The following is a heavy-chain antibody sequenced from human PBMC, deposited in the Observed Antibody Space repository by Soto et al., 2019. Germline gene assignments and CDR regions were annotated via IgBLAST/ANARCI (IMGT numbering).Heavy chain of an antibody. Sequence: PGGSLRLSCAASGFTFSSYAMSWVRQAPGKGLEWVSAISGSGGSTYYADSVKGRFTISRDNSKNTLYLQMNSLRAGDTAVYYCAKEVYGDPYDRRWFDPWGQGTLVTVSS. J-gene: IGHJ5*02. D-gene: IGHD4-17*01. CDR1: GFTFSSYA. CDR3: AKEVYGDPYDRRWFDP. V-gene: IGHV3-23*01. CDR2: ISGSGGST.